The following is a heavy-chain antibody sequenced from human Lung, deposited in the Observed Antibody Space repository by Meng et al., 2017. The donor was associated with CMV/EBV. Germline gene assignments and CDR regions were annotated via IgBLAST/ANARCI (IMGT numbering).Heavy chain of an antibody. J-gene: IGHJ5*02. CDR2: VFYTGTT. CDR1: GGSTNSYY. CDR3: ARGRAQIGWFDP. V-gene: IGHV4-59*01. D-gene: IGHD3-16*01. Sequence: SXTXSLXCTVSGGSTNSYYWTWIRQAPGKGLEWIGYVFYTGTTKYNPSLKSRVTMSLDTSKSHFSLKLTSVTAADTAIYYCARGRAQIGWFDPWGKGTLVTVSS.